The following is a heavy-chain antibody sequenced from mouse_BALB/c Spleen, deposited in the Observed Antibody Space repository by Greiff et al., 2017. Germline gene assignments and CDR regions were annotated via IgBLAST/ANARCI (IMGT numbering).Heavy chain of an antibody. CDR1: GFTFSSYT. D-gene: IGHD4-1*01. J-gene: IGHJ3*01. CDR2: ISSGGSYT. Sequence: EVMLVESGGGLVKPGGSLKLSCAASGFTFSSYTMSWVRQTPEKRLEWVATISSGGSYTYYPDSVKGRFTISRDNAKNTLYLQMSSLKSEDTAMYYWTREGGTTGSFAYWGQGTLVTVSA. V-gene: IGHV5-6-4*01. CDR3: TREGGTTGSFAY.